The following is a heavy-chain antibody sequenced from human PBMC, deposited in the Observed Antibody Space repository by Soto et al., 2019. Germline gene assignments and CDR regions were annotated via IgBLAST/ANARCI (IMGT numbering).Heavy chain of an antibody. Sequence: QITLNESGPTQVKPRQTLTLTCTFSGFSLTTSGVGVGWICQSPGKAPEWLALIYWDDDKRYSPSLKSRLTITKDTSKTQVVLTMADLDPADTATYYCAHRVLRTVFGLVTTTAIYFDFWGQGTPVAVSS. D-gene: IGHD3-3*01. V-gene: IGHV2-5*02. CDR2: IYWDDDK. CDR3: AHRVLRTVFGLVTTTAIYFDF. CDR1: GFSLTTSGVG. J-gene: IGHJ4*02.